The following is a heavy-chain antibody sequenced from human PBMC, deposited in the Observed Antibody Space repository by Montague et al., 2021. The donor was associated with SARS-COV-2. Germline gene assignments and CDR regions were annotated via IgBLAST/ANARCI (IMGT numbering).Heavy chain of an antibody. CDR2: ITGSGSNT. J-gene: IGHJ4*02. D-gene: IGHD1-1*01. CDR3: ARQNWNDGGDY. V-gene: IGHV3-23*01. Sequence: SLRLSCAASGFAFSNYAMSWVRQAPGKGLEWVSAITGSGSNTYYAGSMKGRFTIFRDNSRSTLYLQINSLRAEDTAVYYCARQNWNDGGDYWGQGTLVTVSS. CDR1: GFAFSNYA.